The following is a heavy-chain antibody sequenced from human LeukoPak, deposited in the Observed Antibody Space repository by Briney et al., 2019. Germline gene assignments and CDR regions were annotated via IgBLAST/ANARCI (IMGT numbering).Heavy chain of an antibody. CDR1: GYTFTGYY. Sequence: GASVTVSCKASGYTFTGYYMHWVRQAPGQGLEWMGWINPNSGGTNYAQKFQGRVTMTRDTSISTAYMELSRLRSDDTAVYYCARATTLIRFLEWLEGAFDYWGQGTLVTVSS. V-gene: IGHV1-2*02. CDR2: INPNSGGT. D-gene: IGHD3-3*01. CDR3: ARATTLIRFLEWLEGAFDY. J-gene: IGHJ4*02.